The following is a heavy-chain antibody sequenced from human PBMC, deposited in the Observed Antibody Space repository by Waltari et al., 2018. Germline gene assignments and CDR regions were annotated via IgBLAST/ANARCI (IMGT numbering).Heavy chain of an antibody. D-gene: IGHD6-19*01. CDR1: GGSISSSSYY. CDR3: ATKRESSASGFDY. J-gene: IGHJ4*02. CDR2: IYYSGST. Sequence: QLQLQESGPGLVKPSETLSFTCTVPGGSISSSSYYWGWIRQPPGKGLEWSGSIYYSGSTYYNPSLKSRVTISVDTSKNQFSLKLSSVTAADTAVYYCATKRESSASGFDYWGQGTLVTVSS. V-gene: IGHV4-39*01.